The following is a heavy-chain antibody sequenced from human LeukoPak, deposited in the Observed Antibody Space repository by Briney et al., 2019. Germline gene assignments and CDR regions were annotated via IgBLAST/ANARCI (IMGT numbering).Heavy chain of an antibody. CDR2: MNPNSGNT. Sequence: ASVKVSCKASGYTFTSYDINWVRQATGQGLEWMGWMNPNSGNTGYAQKFQGRVTMTRNTSISTAYMELSSLRSEDTAVYYCARGRYSGYDYGDWFDPWGQGTLVTVSS. V-gene: IGHV1-8*01. D-gene: IGHD5-12*01. CDR1: GYTFTSYD. CDR3: ARGRYSGYDYGDWFDP. J-gene: IGHJ5*02.